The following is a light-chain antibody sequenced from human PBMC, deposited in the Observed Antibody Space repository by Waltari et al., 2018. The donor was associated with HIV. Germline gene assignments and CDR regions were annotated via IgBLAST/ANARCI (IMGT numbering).Light chain of an antibody. Sequence: DIVMTQSPDSLTVSLGDRATINCTSIHSVLYRPSNKNSLAWYQKKQGQPPKLLIYWASTREPGVPDRFSGSGSGTVFTLTISSLQAEDVAVYYCQQYYNTPYTFGQGTKLEI. CDR1: HSVLYRPSNKNS. J-gene: IGKJ2*01. CDR2: WAS. CDR3: QQYYNTPYT. V-gene: IGKV4-1*01.